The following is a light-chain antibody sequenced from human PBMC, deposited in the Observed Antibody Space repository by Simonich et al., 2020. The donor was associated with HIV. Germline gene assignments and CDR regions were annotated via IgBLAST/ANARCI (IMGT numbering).Light chain of an antibody. Sequence: DIVMTQSPDSLAVSLGERATINCKSSQSILYSSNNKNYLAWYQKKPGQPPNRLIYWAATRESGVPDLFSGSVSGTDFTLTINSLQAEDVAVYYCQQYYDTPQTFGQGTKLEIK. V-gene: IGKV4-1*01. CDR3: QQYYDTPQT. CDR1: QSILYSSNNKNY. CDR2: WAA. J-gene: IGKJ2*01.